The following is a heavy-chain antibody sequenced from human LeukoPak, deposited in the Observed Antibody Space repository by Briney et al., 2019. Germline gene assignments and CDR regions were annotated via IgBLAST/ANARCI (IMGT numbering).Heavy chain of an antibody. J-gene: IGHJ4*02. CDR1: GGSFSGYY. Sequence: SETLSLTCAVYGGSFSGYYWSWIRQPPGKGLEWIGEINHSGSTNYNPSLKSRVTISVDTSKNQFSLKLSSVTAADTAVYYCARVVRGAHYWGQGTLVTVSS. CDR3: ARVVRGAHY. V-gene: IGHV4-34*01. D-gene: IGHD3-10*01. CDR2: INHSGST.